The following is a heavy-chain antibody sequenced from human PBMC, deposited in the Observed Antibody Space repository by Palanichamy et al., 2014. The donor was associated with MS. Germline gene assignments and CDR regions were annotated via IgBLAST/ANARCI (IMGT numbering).Heavy chain of an antibody. J-gene: IGHJ4*02. Sequence: QVQLQQWGAGLLKPSETLSLTCAVYGGSFSGYYWSWIRQPPGKGLEWIGEINHSGSTNYNPSLKSRVTISVDTSKNQFSLKLSSVTAADTAVYYCAAVVTAMQFFDYWGQGTLVTVSS. CDR3: AAVVTAMQFFDY. D-gene: IGHD2-21*02. CDR1: GGSFSGYY. CDR2: INHSGST. V-gene: IGHV4-34*01.